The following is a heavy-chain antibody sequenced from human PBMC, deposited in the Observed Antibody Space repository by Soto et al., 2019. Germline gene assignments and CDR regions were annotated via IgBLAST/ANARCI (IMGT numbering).Heavy chain of an antibody. CDR2: IYYSGST. D-gene: IGHD4-17*01. Sequence: PSETLSLTCTVSGGSISSGGYYRSWIRQHPGKGLEWIGYIYYSGSTYYNPSLKSRVTISVDTSKNQFSLKLSSVTAADTAVYYCATAGTDYGDYMYFDYWGQGTLVTVSS. CDR3: ATAGTDYGDYMYFDY. V-gene: IGHV4-31*03. CDR1: GGSISSGGYY. J-gene: IGHJ4*02.